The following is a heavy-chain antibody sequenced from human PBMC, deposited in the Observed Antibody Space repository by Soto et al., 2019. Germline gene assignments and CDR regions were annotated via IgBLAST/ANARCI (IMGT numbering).Heavy chain of an antibody. Sequence: QAQVVQSGAEVRKPGSSVKLSCKASEGTFNSYAIAWVRQAPGQGLEWMGGIIPYYNTLNYAQKFQDRVTISADDSTNTVYMELISLRSDDTAVYFCASGASRWYPYFFDSWDQGTLVTVYS. V-gene: IGHV1-69*01. J-gene: IGHJ4*02. CDR1: EGTFNSYA. CDR2: IIPYYNTL. D-gene: IGHD6-13*01. CDR3: ASGASRWYPYFFDS.